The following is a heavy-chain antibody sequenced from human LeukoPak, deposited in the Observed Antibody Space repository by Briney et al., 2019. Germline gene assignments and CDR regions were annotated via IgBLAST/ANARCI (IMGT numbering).Heavy chain of an antibody. CDR2: INPNSGGT. D-gene: IGHD2-2*01. Sequence: ASVKVSCKASGYTFTGYYMHWVRQAPGQGLEWMGWINPNSGGTNYAQKFQGRVTMTRDTSISTAYMELSRLRSDDMAVYYCARGKLYCSSTSCYFVPEKYYFDYWGQGTLVTVSS. J-gene: IGHJ4*02. CDR1: GYTFTGYY. V-gene: IGHV1-2*02. CDR3: ARGKLYCSSTSCYFVPEKYYFDY.